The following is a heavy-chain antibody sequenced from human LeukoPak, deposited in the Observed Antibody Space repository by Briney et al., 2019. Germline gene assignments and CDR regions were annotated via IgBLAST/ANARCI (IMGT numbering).Heavy chain of an antibody. Sequence: GGSLRLSCEASGFTFRHSWLSWIRQTPGKGLEWVANIHPDSSDRFYVDSMEGRFTISRDNTKNSLYLQIDNARLDDTGLYYCTRLPRETAGDYWGQGVPVIVSS. CDR3: TRLPRETAGDY. V-gene: IGHV3-7*03. CDR1: GFTFRHSW. J-gene: IGHJ4*02. D-gene: IGHD1-14*01. CDR2: IHPDSSDR.